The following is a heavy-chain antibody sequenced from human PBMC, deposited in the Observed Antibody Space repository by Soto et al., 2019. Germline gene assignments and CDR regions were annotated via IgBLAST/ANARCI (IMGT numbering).Heavy chain of an antibody. CDR2: IYYSGST. CDR3: ARTTVTTFLDY. Sequence: SETLSLTCTVSGGSISSYYWSWIRQPPGKGLEWIGYIYYSGSTNYNPSLKSRVTISVDTSKNQFPLKLSSVTAADTAVYYCARTTVTTFLDYWGQGTLVTVSS. J-gene: IGHJ4*02. D-gene: IGHD4-17*01. CDR1: GGSISSYY. V-gene: IGHV4-59*08.